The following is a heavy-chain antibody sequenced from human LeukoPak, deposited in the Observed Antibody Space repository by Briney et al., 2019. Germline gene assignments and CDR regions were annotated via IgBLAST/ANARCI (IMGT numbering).Heavy chain of an antibody. CDR3: ASSYYDFWSGYHDAFDI. Sequence: GGSLRLSCAAFGFTFSSYWMSWVRQAPGKGLEWVANIKQDGSEKYYVDSVKGRFTISRDNAKNSLYLQMNSLRAEDTAVYYCASSYYDFWSGYHDAFDIWGQGTMVTVSS. CDR1: GFTFSSYW. CDR2: IKQDGSEK. V-gene: IGHV3-7*01. J-gene: IGHJ3*02. D-gene: IGHD3-3*01.